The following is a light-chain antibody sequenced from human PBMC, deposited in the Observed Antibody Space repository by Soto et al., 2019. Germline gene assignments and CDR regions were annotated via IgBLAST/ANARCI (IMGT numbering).Light chain of an antibody. CDR2: DVS. Sequence: QSALTQPRSVSGTPGQSVTISCTGTSSDVGGYNYVSWYQQHPGKAPKVMIYDVSEQPSGVPDRFSGSKSCNTASLTISGLQAEYEADYYCCSYAGSPRYVFGTGTKLAVL. J-gene: IGLJ1*01. CDR3: CSYAGSPRYV. CDR1: SSDVGGYNY. V-gene: IGLV2-11*01.